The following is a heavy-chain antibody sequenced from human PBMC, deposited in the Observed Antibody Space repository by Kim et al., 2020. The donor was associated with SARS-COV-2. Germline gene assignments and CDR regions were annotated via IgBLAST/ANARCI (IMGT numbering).Heavy chain of an antibody. CDR3: AKPSAYFWFGEGLNAFD. Sequence: GGSLRLSCGASGFTFNNYAMHWVRQAPGKGLEWVAVISYDGSIKYYADSVKGQFTVSRDSSPNTLYLQMRSLRPEDTALYYCAKPSAYFWFGEGLNAFD. D-gene: IGHD3-10*01. CDR2: ISYDGSIK. V-gene: IGHV3-30*18. J-gene: IGHJ3*01. CDR1: GFTFNNYA.